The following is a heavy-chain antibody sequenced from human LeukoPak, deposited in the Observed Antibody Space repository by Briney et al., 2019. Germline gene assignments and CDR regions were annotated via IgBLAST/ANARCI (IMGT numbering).Heavy chain of an antibody. Sequence: GGSLRLSCAASGFIFSRYWMHWVRQAPGKELVWVSRINNDGSIINSADSVKGRFTISRDNAKDMLYLQMDSLRAEDTAIYYCANDRPHPTVEPTNFHFWGQGTLVTVSS. D-gene: IGHD1-1*01. V-gene: IGHV3-74*01. CDR3: ANDRPHPTVEPTNFHF. CDR2: INNDGSII. CDR1: GFIFSRYW. J-gene: IGHJ4*02.